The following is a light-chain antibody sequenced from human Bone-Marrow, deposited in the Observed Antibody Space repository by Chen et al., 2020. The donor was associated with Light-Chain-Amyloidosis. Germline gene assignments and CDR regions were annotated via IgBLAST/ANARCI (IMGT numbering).Light chain of an antibody. CDR3: QSADSSGTYEVI. V-gene: IGLV3-25*03. Sequence: SYELTQPPSVSVSPGQTARITCSGDDLPTKYAYWYQQKPGQAPVLVIHRDTERPSGISERLSGYSSGTTATLTSSGVQAEDEADYHCQSADSSGTYEVIFGGGTKLTVL. CDR1: DLPTKY. CDR2: RDT. J-gene: IGLJ2*01.